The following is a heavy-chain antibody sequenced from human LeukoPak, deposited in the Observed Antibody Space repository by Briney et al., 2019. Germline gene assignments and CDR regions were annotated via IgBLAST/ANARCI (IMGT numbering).Heavy chain of an antibody. CDR1: GFTFSSYS. CDR2: ISSSSSYI. J-gene: IGHJ4*02. D-gene: IGHD2-15*01. Sequence: GSLRLSCAASGFTFSSYSMNWVRQAPGKGLEWVSSISSSSSYIYYADSVKGRFTISRDNAKNSLYLQMNSLRAEDTAVYYCARQLGYCSGGSCYPPDYWGQGTLVTVSS. CDR3: ARQLGYCSGGSCYPPDY. V-gene: IGHV3-21*01.